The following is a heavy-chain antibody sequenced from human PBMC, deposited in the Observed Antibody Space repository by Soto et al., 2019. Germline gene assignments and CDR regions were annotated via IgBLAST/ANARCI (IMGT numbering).Heavy chain of an antibody. CDR2: ISTYSGNT. Sequence: QVQLVQSGAEVKKPGASVKVSCKALGYTFTNFGVSWVRQAPGQGLEWMGWISTYSGNTHYPQRLQGRVTMTTVTSSRTAYMELRRLRSDDTGVYYCARATYCSGGNCYYFDSWGQGTLVTVSS. D-gene: IGHD2-15*01. V-gene: IGHV1-18*04. CDR3: ARATYCSGGNCYYFDS. J-gene: IGHJ4*02. CDR1: GYTFTNFG.